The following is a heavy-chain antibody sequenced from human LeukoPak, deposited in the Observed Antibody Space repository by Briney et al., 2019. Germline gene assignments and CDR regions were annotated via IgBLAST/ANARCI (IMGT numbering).Heavy chain of an antibody. CDR3: ARGAVVVAATPMLDY. V-gene: IGHV4-34*01. D-gene: IGHD2-15*01. Sequence: SDTLSLTCAVYGETFADYYWTWVRQPPGKGLEWMGEIYHTGSANYNPSLTSRLTMSVATSKRQFSLTLTSGTAADAAVYYWARGAVVVAATPMLDYWGAGTLVSVSS. CDR2: IYHTGSA. J-gene: IGHJ4*02. CDR1: GETFADYY.